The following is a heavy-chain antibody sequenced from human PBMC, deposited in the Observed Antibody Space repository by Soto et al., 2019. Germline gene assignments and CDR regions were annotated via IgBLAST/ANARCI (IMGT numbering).Heavy chain of an antibody. Sequence: SETLSLTCTVSGGSISSYYWSWIRQPPGKGLEWIGYIYYSGSTNYNPSLKSRVTISVDTSKNQFSLKLSSVTAADTAVYYCARLSPGGGYDFWSGYPQDAFDIWGQGTMVTVSS. CDR2: IYYSGST. CDR3: ARLSPGGGYDFWSGYPQDAFDI. J-gene: IGHJ3*02. V-gene: IGHV4-59*01. CDR1: GGSISSYY. D-gene: IGHD3-3*01.